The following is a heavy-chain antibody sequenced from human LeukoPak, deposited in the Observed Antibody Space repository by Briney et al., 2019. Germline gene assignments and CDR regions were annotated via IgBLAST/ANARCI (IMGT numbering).Heavy chain of an antibody. D-gene: IGHD2-15*01. CDR2: ISYDGSNK. J-gene: IGHJ3*02. CDR3: ARGARRIVVVVAAPGAFDI. CDR1: GFTFSSYA. Sequence: PGGSLRLSCAASGFTFSSYAMHWVRQAPGKGLEWVAVISYDGSNKYYADTVKGRFTISRDNSKNTLYLQMNSLRAEDTAVYYCARGARRIVVVVAAPGAFDIWGQGTMVTVSS. V-gene: IGHV3-30-3*01.